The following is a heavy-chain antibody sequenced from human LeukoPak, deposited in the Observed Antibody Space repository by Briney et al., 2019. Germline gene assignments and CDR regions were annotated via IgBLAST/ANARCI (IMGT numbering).Heavy chain of an antibody. CDR1: GYTFTSYY. D-gene: IGHD2-2*01. CDR3: ARDPVRDIVVVPAAWYAFDI. J-gene: IGHJ3*02. Sequence: ASVKVSCKASGYTFTSYYMHWVRQAPGQGLEGMGIINPSGGSTSYAQKFQGRVTMTRDTSTSTVSMELSSLRSEDTAVYYCARDPVRDIVVVPAAWYAFDIWGQGTMVTVSS. CDR2: INPSGGST. V-gene: IGHV1-46*01.